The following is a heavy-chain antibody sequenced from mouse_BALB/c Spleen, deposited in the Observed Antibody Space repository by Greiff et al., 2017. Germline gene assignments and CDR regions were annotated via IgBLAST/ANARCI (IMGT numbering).Heavy chain of an antibody. CDR2: ISSGSSTI. V-gene: IGHV5-17*02. D-gene: IGHD2-14*01. CDR1: GFTFSSFG. CDR3: ARDLRVRGSPRFDY. Sequence: EVQVVESGGGLVQPGGSRKLSCAASGFTFSSFGMHWVRQAPEKGLEWVAYISSGSSTIYYADTVKGRFTISRDNPKNTLFLQMTSLRSEDTAMYYCARDLRVRGSPRFDYWGQGTTLTVSS. J-gene: IGHJ2*01.